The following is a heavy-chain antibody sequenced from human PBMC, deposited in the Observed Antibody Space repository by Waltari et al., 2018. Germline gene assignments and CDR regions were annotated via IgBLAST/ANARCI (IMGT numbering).Heavy chain of an antibody. CDR1: GYTFTGYY. CDR2: LNPNSGGR. Sequence: QVQLVQSGAEVKKPGASVKVSCKASGYTFTGYYMHWVRQAPGQGLEWMGRLNPNSGGRNCEQKCRGRVTMTRDTSSSTAYMELSRLRSDDTAVYYCATAGPRIAAAGKGWYFDLWGRGTLVTVSA. V-gene: IGHV1-2*06. D-gene: IGHD6-13*01. CDR3: ATAGPRIAAAGKGWYFDL. J-gene: IGHJ2*01.